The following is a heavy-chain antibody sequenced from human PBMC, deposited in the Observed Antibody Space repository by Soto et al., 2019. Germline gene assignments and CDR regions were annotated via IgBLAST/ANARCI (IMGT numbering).Heavy chain of an antibody. Sequence: GGSLRLSCAASGFTVSSYHMSWVRQAPGKGLEWVSVLYSAGSADFADSVKGRFTISRDNSKNTLYLQMNSLRAEDTAVYYCARDSGTGGDYWGQGTLVTVSS. V-gene: IGHV3-66*01. CDR1: GFTVSSYH. CDR2: LYSAGSA. D-gene: IGHD1-1*01. CDR3: ARDSGTGGDY. J-gene: IGHJ4*02.